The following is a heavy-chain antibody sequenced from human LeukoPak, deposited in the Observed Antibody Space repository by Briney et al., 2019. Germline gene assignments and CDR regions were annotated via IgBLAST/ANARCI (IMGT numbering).Heavy chain of an antibody. V-gene: IGHV1-18*01. Sequence: GASVKVSCKASGYTFTSYGISWVRQPPGQGLEWMGWISAYNGNTNYAQKLQGRVTMTTDTSTSTAYMELRSLRSDDTAVYYCATGAYSSSWEIGFDYWGQGTLVTVSS. CDR2: ISAYNGNT. D-gene: IGHD6-13*01. J-gene: IGHJ4*02. CDR3: ATGAYSSSWEIGFDY. CDR1: GYTFTSYG.